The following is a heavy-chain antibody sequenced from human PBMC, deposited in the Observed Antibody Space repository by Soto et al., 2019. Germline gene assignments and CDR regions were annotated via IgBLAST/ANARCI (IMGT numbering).Heavy chain of an antibody. CDR1: GYTFTSYA. Sequence: ASVKVSCKASGYTFTSYAMHWVRQAPGQRLEWMGWINAGNGNTKYSQKFQGRVTITRDTSASTAYMELSSLRSEDTAVYYCARVVVAATPPPYNWFDPWGQGTLVTVSS. CDR3: ARVVVAATPPPYNWFDP. V-gene: IGHV1-3*01. J-gene: IGHJ5*02. D-gene: IGHD2-15*01. CDR2: INAGNGNT.